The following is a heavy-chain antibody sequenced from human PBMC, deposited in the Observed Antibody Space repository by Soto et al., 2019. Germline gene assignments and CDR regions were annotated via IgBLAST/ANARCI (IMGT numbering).Heavy chain of an antibody. CDR3: AVTPGDQLLLFWFDP. CDR1: GYTFTSYG. D-gene: IGHD2-2*01. V-gene: IGHV1-18*01. CDR2: ISAYNGNT. Sequence: QVPLVQSGAEVKKPGASVKVSCKASGYTFTSYGISWVRQAPGQGLEWMGWISAYNGNTNYAQKLQGRVTMTTDTSPSTAYMELRSLRSDDTAVYYCAVTPGDQLLLFWFDPWGQGTLVTVSS. J-gene: IGHJ5*02.